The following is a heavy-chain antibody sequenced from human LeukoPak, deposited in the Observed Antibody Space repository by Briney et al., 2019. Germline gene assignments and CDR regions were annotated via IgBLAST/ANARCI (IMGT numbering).Heavy chain of an antibody. V-gene: IGHV3-33*01. D-gene: IGHD3-10*01. CDR1: GFTFSNFG. CDR3: ARGPGITMVRGVDFDY. J-gene: IGHJ4*02. CDR2: IWYDGSNK. Sequence: GGSLRLSCAASGFTFSNFGMHWVRQAPGKGLEWVAVIWYDGSNKYYADSVKGRFTISRDNSKNTLYLQMNSLRAEDTAVYYCARGPGITMVRGVDFDYWGQGTLVTVSS.